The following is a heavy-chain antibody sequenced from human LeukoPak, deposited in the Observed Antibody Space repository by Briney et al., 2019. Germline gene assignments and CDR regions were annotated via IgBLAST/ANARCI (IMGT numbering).Heavy chain of an antibody. CDR2: MYYTGYT. D-gene: IGHD3-3*02. CDR1: GGSISSDY. J-gene: IGHJ6*02. CDR3: ARVSIVAGMDV. Sequence: SETLSLTCSVSGGSISSDYWSWIRQPPGKGLEWIGYMYYTGYTNYNPSLKSRVTISVATSKNQFSLKLSSVTAADTAVYYCARVSIVAGMDVWGQGTTVT. V-gene: IGHV4-59*01.